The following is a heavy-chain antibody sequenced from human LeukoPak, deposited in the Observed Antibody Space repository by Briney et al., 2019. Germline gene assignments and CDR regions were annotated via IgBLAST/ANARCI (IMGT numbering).Heavy chain of an antibody. CDR2: ISSSGSTI. D-gene: IGHD4-23*01. CDR1: GFTFSSYE. V-gene: IGHV3-48*03. Sequence: PGGSLRLPCAAFGFTFSSYEMNWVRQAPGKGLEWVSYISSSGSTIYYADSVKGRFTISRDNAKNSLYLQMNSLRAEDTAVYYCARLDYGGNSGLRYWGQGTLVTVSS. CDR3: ARLDYGGNSGLRY. J-gene: IGHJ4*02.